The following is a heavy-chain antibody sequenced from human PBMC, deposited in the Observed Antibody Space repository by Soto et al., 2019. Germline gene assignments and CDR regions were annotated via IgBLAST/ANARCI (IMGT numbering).Heavy chain of an antibody. V-gene: IGHV3-30*18. Sequence: QVQLVESGGGVVQPGRSLRLSCAASGFTFSSYGMHWVRQAPGKGLEWVAVISYDGSNKYYADSVKGRFTISRDNSKNTLYLQMNSLRAEDTAVYYCVKDYSLYSGSYWDYWGQGTLVTVSS. CDR1: GFTFSSYG. CDR2: ISYDGSNK. D-gene: IGHD1-26*01. CDR3: VKDYSLYSGSYWDY. J-gene: IGHJ4*02.